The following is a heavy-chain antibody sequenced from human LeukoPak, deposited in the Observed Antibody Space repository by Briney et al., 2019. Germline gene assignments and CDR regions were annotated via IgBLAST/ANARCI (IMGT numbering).Heavy chain of an antibody. V-gene: IGHV3-23*01. J-gene: IGHJ4*02. CDR3: ARAFWSGYYPNY. D-gene: IGHD3-3*01. CDR2: SGSGGST. Sequence: GGSLRLSCAASGFTFSSYSMSWVRQAPGKGLEWVSGSGSGGSTYYADSVKGRFTISRDNSKNTLYLQMNSLRAEDTAVYYCARAFWSGYYPNYWGQGTLVTVSS. CDR1: GFTFSSYS.